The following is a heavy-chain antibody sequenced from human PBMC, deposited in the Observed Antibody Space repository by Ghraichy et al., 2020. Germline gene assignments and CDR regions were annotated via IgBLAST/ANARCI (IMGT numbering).Heavy chain of an antibody. CDR1: GDSINGYH. CDR3: ARGRPHSGKSFLDS. J-gene: IGHJ4*02. CDR2: VFYTGYT. D-gene: IGHD4-23*01. V-gene: IGHV4-59*12. Sequence: SGTLSLTCTVSGDSINGYHWTWIRQPPGKGLEWIGYVFYTGYTNSNPSLKSRVSISVDTSKNQFSLNLNSVTPADTAVYYCARGRPHSGKSFLDSWGQGILVPVS.